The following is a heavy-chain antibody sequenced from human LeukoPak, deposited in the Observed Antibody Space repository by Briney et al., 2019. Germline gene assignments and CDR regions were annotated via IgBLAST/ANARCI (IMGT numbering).Heavy chain of an antibody. D-gene: IGHD3-10*01. CDR1: GYTFTGYY. CDR3: ARETLGTMVRGVNWFDP. J-gene: IGHJ5*02. Sequence: GASVKVSCKASGYTFTGYYMHWVRQAPGQGLEWMGWINPNSGGTNYAQKFQGRVTMTRDTSISTAYMELSRLRSDDTAVYYCARETLGTMVRGVNWFDPWGQGTLVTVSS. V-gene: IGHV1-2*02. CDR2: INPNSGGT.